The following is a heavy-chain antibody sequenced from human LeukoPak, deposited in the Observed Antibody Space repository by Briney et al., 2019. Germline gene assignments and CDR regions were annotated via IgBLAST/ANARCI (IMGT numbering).Heavy chain of an antibody. Sequence: SQTLSLTCTVSDGSISSGGYYWSWIRQHPGKGLEWIGYIYYSGSTYYNPSLKSRVTISVDTSKNQFSPKLSSVTAADTAVYYCARVPAGVAATRLPLWFDPWGQGTLVTVSS. CDR2: IYYSGST. J-gene: IGHJ5*02. CDR3: ARVPAGVAATRLPLWFDP. V-gene: IGHV4-31*03. CDR1: DGSISSGGYY. D-gene: IGHD2-15*01.